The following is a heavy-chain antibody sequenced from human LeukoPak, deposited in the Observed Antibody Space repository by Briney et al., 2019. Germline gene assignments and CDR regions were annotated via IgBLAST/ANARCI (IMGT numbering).Heavy chain of an antibody. Sequence: SETLSLTCAVYGGSFSGYYWSWIRQPPGKGLEWIGEINHSGSTNYNPSLKSRVAISVDTSKNQFSLKLSSVTAADTAVYYCAREGLWFGELLVFDYWGQGTLVTVSS. CDR1: GGSFSGYY. V-gene: IGHV4-34*01. J-gene: IGHJ4*02. CDR2: INHSGST. CDR3: AREGLWFGELLVFDY. D-gene: IGHD3-10*01.